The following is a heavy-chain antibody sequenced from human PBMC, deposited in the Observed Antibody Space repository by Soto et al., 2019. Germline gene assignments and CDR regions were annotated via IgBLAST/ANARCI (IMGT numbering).Heavy chain of an antibody. CDR2: LFYGGST. J-gene: IGHJ4*02. CDR1: GGSVAFSYYY. D-gene: IGHD2-15*01. V-gene: IGHV4-61*01. Sequence: QVQLQESGPGLVKPSETLSLTCTVSGGSVAFSYYYWTLIRQPPGQGLEWIGHLFYGGSTKENPSLKPRVPISSYTSKNQVSLKLSSVTVADTAVYYCAREGCSGGMCYSGFKLGIDCWGQGVLV. CDR3: AREGCSGGMCYSGFKLGIDC.